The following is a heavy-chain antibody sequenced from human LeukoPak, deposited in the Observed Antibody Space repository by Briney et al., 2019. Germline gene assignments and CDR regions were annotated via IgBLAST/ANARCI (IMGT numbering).Heavy chain of an antibody. D-gene: IGHD5-24*01. J-gene: IGHJ4*02. CDR2: INPNSGGT. CDR3: ARAQPRWLQSSPHFDH. CDR1: GYTFTGYY. Sequence: ASVKVSCKASGYTFTGYYMHWVRQAPGQGLEWMGWINPNSGGTNYAQKFQGRVTMTRDTSISTAYMELSRLRSDDTAVYYCARAQPRWLQSSPHFDHWGQGTLVTVSS. V-gene: IGHV1-2*02.